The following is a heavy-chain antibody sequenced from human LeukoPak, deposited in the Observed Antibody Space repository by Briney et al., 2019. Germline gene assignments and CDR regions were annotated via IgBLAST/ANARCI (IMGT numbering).Heavy chain of an antibody. D-gene: IGHD6-19*01. CDR3: AKGLGIAVAGRFDY. V-gene: IGHV3-30*04. CDR1: GFTFSSYA. Sequence: GGSLRLSCAASGFTFSSYAMHWVRQAPGKGLEWVAVISYDGSNKYYADSVKGRFTISRDNSKNTLYLQMNSLRAEDTAVYYCAKGLGIAVAGRFDYWGQGTLVTVSS. CDR2: ISYDGSNK. J-gene: IGHJ4*02.